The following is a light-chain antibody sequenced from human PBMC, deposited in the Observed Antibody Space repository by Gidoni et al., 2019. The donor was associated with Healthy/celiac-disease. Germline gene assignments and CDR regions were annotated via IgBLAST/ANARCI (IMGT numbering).Light chain of an antibody. Sequence: SYELTQPLSVSVALGQTAMITCGGNNIGSKNVHWYQQKPGQAPVLVIYRDSNRPSGIPERFSGSNSGNTATLTISRAQAGDEADYYCQVWDSSTGVFGGGTKLTVL. CDR1: NIGSKN. CDR3: QVWDSSTGV. J-gene: IGLJ3*02. CDR2: RDS. V-gene: IGLV3-9*01.